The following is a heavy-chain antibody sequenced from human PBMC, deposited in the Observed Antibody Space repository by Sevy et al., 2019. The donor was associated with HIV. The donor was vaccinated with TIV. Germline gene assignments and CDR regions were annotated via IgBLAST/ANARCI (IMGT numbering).Heavy chain of an antibody. Sequence: GSLRLSCTASGFTFGDFAMSWFRQAPGEGLEWISFIRSKAYGGTTEYAPSVRGRFIVSRDDSRNIAYLQMNSLRTEDTAVYYCTRDHIGPTFDFHHWGQGTLVTVSS. CDR1: GFTFGDFA. D-gene: IGHD1-26*01. J-gene: IGHJ4*02. CDR3: TRDHIGPTFDFHH. V-gene: IGHV3-49*03. CDR2: IRSKAYGGTT.